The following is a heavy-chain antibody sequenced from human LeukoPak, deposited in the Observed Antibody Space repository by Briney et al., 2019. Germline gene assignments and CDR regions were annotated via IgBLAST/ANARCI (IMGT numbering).Heavy chain of an antibody. CDR2: VSAGGGET. D-gene: IGHD1-1*01. CDR1: GFTFDDYA. CDR3: AKDSGTWNDSDY. Sequence: PGRSLRLSCAASGFTFDDYAMNWVRQAPGKGLEWVSSVSAGGGETFYGDSVKGRFIVSRDNSKNTLYLQMKTLRAEDTATYYCAKDSGTWNDSDYWGQGTLVTVSS. J-gene: IGHJ4*02. V-gene: IGHV3-23*01.